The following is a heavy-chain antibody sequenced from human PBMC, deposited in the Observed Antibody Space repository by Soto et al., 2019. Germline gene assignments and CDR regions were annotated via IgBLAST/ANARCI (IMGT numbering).Heavy chain of an antibody. D-gene: IGHD5-12*01. J-gene: IGHJ4*02. CDR1: GFTFSSYS. Sequence: EVQLVESGGGLVKPGGSLRLSCAASGFTFSSYSMNWVRQAPGKGLEWVSSISSSSSYIYYADSVKGLFTISRDNAKDSLYLQMNSLRAEDTAVYYWAREREMAKIESLGYWGQGTLVTVSS. CDR3: AREREMAKIESLGY. CDR2: ISSSSSYI. V-gene: IGHV3-21*01.